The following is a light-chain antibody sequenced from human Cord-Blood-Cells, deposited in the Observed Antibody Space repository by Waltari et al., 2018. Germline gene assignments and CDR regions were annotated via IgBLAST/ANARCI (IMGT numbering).Light chain of an antibody. Sequence: DIQMTQSPSSLSASVGDRVTITCRASQSISSYLHWYQQKPGKAPKLLIYAASSLQSGVPSRFSGSGYGTDFTLTISSLQPEDFATYYCQQSYSTPCTFGPGAKVDI. CDR1: QSISSY. V-gene: IGKV1-39*01. J-gene: IGKJ3*01. CDR2: AAS. CDR3: QQSYSTPCT.